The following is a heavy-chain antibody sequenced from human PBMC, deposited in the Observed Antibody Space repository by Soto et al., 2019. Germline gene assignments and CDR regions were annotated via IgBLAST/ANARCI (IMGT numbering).Heavy chain of an antibody. J-gene: IGHJ6*02. V-gene: IGHV4-30-4*02. Sequence: SDTLSLTCTVSGGSFSSGDHSWSGVRQPPGKGLEWIGYIYYTGSTFNNPSLKSRVSISIDTSKTQFSLKLSSVTAADTAVYYCARIHFGDEPSYYYYGMDVWGQGTTVTVSS. CDR3: ARIHFGDEPSYYYYGMDV. CDR1: GGSFSSGDHS. CDR2: IYYTGST. D-gene: IGHD4-17*01.